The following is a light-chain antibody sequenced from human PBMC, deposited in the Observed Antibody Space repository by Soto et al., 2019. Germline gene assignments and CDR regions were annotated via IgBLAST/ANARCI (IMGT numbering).Light chain of an antibody. J-gene: IGLJ1*01. V-gene: IGLV1-51*02. CDR3: GTWDSSLSAGPYV. CDR2: ENN. CDR1: SSKIGNNY. Sequence: QSVLTQPPSVSAAPGQKVTISCSGSSSKIGNNYVSWYQQLPGTAPKLLIYENNKRPSGIPDRFSGSKSGTSATLGITGLQTGDEADYYCGTWDSSLSAGPYVFGTGTKLTVL.